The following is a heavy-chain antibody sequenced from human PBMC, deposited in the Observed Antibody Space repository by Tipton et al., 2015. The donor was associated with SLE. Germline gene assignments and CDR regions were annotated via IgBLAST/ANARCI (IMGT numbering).Heavy chain of an antibody. Sequence: TLSLTCTVSGGSMSSYFWSWIRQPPGKGLEWIGYVSSRGITDYNPSLKSRVTVSIDPSKDQFSLMLSSVTAADTAVYYCARARRRQWLDNWGQGTQVTVSS. CDR3: ARARRRQWLDN. CDR1: GGSMSSYF. V-gene: IGHV4-59*01. CDR2: VSSRGIT. D-gene: IGHD6-19*01. J-gene: IGHJ4*02.